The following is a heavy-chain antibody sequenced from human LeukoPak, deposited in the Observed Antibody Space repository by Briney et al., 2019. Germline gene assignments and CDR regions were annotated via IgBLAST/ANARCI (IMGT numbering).Heavy chain of an antibody. CDR2: ISWNSGSI. CDR3: AKGIQRGFDY. Sequence: GGSLRLSCAASGFTFDDYAMHWVRQAPGKGLEWVSGISWNSGSIGYADSVKGRFTISRDNSKNTLYLQMNSLRAEDTAVYYCAKGIQRGFDYWGQGTLVTVSS. CDR1: GFTFDDYA. V-gene: IGHV3-9*01. J-gene: IGHJ4*02. D-gene: IGHD6-25*01.